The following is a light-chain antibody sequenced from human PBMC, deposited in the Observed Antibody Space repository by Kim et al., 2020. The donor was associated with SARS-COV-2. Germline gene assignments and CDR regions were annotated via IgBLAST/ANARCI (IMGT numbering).Light chain of an antibody. J-gene: IGKJ2*01. CDR2: DAS. CDR3: QQYNSYSYT. CDR1: QSISSW. Sequence: DIQMTQSPSTLSASVGDRVTITCRASQSISSWLAWYQQKSGKAPELLIYDASSLKSGVPSRFSGSGSGTEFTLTISSLQPDDFATYYCQQYNSYSYTFGQGTKLEI. V-gene: IGKV1-5*01.